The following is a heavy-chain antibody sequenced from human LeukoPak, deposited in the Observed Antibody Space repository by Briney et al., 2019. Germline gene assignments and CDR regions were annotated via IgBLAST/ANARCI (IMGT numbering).Heavy chain of an antibody. D-gene: IGHD3-3*01. CDR2: IRYDGSNR. CDR1: GFTFSSYG. Sequence: PGGSLRLSCAASGFTFSSYGMHWVRQAPGKGLEWVAFIRYDGSNRYYADSVKGRFTISRDNSKNTLYLQMNSLRAEGTAVYYCAKALRITIFGVVPPFDPWGQGTLVTVSS. J-gene: IGHJ5*02. CDR3: AKALRITIFGVVPPFDP. V-gene: IGHV3-30*02.